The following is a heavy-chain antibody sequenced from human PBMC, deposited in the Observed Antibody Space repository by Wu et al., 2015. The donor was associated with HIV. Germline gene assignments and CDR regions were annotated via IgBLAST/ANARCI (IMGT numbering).Heavy chain of an antibody. CDR2: MNLYSGNS. CDR1: GSSFTAYD. V-gene: IGHV1-8*01. CDR3: TSVRRVPTYYYYGVDV. J-gene: IGHJ6*02. D-gene: IGHD2-2*01. Sequence: QVQLVQSGAEVTKPGASVKVSCKSSGSSFTAYDINWVRQAAGHGLEWMGWMNLYSGNSGSAQKFQGRVTMTRNTSISTAYMELSSLRSDDTAVYYCTSVRRVPTYYYYGVDVWGQGTTVIVSS.